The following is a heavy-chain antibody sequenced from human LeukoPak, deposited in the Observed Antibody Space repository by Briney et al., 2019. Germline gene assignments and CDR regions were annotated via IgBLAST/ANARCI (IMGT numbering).Heavy chain of an antibody. CDR3: ARDLDSSSLNWFDP. V-gene: IGHV1-2*02. CDR1: GYTFTGYY. D-gene: IGHD6-13*01. CDR2: INPNSGGT. Sequence: ASVNVSCKASGYTFTGYYMHWVRQAPGQGLEWMGWINPNSGGTNYAQKFQGRVTMTRDTSISTAYMELSRLRSDDTAVYYCARDLDSSSLNWFDPWGQGTLVTVSS. J-gene: IGHJ5*02.